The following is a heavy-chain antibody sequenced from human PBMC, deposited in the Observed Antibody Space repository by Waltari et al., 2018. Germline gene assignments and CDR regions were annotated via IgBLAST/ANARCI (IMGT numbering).Heavy chain of an antibody. Sequence: QVQLVQSGAEVKKPGASVRVSCKTSGYTFTSYVIHWVRQAPGQRLEWMGGIEARKGNTEYSQKFQGRVTITRDTSASTAYMELSSLRSEDTAVYYCARPRDGSVSYNYWGQGTLVIVSS. CDR1: GYTFTSYV. J-gene: IGHJ4*02. D-gene: IGHD3-10*01. CDR2: IEARKGNT. V-gene: IGHV1-3*01. CDR3: ARPRDGSVSYNY.